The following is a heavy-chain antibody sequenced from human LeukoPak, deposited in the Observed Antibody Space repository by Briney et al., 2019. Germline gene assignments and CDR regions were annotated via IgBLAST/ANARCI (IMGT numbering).Heavy chain of an antibody. CDR2: INNSSSYI. Sequence: GGSLRLSCTASGFNFNNYAMNWVRQAPGKGLEWVSSINNSSSYIFYADSVKGRFTISRDNAKNSLYLQMNSLRAEDTAVYYCARESSGITGTTGFDYWGQGTLVTVSS. D-gene: IGHD1-7*01. V-gene: IGHV3-21*01. J-gene: IGHJ4*02. CDR3: ARESSGITGTTGFDY. CDR1: GFNFNNYA.